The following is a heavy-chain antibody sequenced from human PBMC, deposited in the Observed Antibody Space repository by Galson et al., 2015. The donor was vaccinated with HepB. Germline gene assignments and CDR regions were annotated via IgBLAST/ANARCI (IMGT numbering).Heavy chain of an antibody. Sequence: TLSLTCTVSGGSFSNSDYYWAWIRQSPGKGLEWIGSIYYRGRTYYNPSLKSRITMSVDTSTNQFSLKLTSVTAADTAVNFCSRRGNGFNLPDFDCWGQGSLFTVSS. CDR1: GGSFSNSDYY. CDR3: SRRGNGFNLPDFDC. D-gene: IGHD5-24*01. V-gene: IGHV4-39*01. CDR2: IYYRGRT. J-gene: IGHJ4*02.